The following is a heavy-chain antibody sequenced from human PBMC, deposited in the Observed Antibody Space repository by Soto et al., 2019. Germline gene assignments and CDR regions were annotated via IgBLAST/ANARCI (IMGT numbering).Heavy chain of an antibody. CDR3: ARLSGRTAPGMPGDY. CDR2: INHSGST. V-gene: IGHV4-34*01. D-gene: IGHD1-26*01. Sequence: QVQLQQWGAGLLKPSETLSLTCAVYGGSFSGYYWSWIRQPPGQGLEWIGEINHSGSTNYNPSLKSRVTISVDTSKNQFSLKLSSVTAADTAVYYCARLSGRTAPGMPGDYWGQGTLVTVSS. J-gene: IGHJ4*02. CDR1: GGSFSGYY.